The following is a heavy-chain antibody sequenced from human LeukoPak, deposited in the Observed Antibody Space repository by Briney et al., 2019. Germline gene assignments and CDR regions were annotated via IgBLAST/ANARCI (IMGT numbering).Heavy chain of an antibody. J-gene: IGHJ3*02. Sequence: PGGTLRLSYAASGFTFSSYSMNGVRRAPGKGLEWISSISSSDSYIYYAHSVKGRFTITIDNAKNSLYLQMNSLRAEDTAVYYCAGEKTDAFDIWGEERKVAVSS. V-gene: IGHV3-21*01. CDR1: GFTFSSYS. CDR2: ISSSDSYI. CDR3: AGEKTDAFDI.